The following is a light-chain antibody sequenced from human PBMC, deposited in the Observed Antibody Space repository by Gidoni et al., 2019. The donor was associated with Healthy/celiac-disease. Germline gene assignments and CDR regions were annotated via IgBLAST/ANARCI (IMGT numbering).Light chain of an antibody. Sequence: DIVLTPSPGTLSLSPGARATLSCRASQSVSSSYLAWYQQKPGQAPRLLIYGASSRATGIPDRFSGSGSGTDFTLTISRLEPEDFAVYYCQQYGSSYTFGQGTKLEIK. CDR2: GAS. J-gene: IGKJ2*01. CDR3: QQYGSSYT. CDR1: QSVSSSY. V-gene: IGKV3-20*01.